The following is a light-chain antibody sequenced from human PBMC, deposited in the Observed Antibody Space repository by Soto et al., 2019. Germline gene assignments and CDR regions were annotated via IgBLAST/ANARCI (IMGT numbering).Light chain of an antibody. CDR3: QTWGTGIHVV. Sequence: QLVLTQSPSASASLGASVKLTCTLSSGHSSYAIAWHQQQSEKGPRYLMKLDSDGSHTKGDAIPDRFSGSSSGAERYLTISSLQSEDEADYYCQTWGTGIHVVFGGGTKVTVL. CDR2: LDSDGSH. J-gene: IGLJ2*01. V-gene: IGLV4-69*01. CDR1: SGHSSYA.